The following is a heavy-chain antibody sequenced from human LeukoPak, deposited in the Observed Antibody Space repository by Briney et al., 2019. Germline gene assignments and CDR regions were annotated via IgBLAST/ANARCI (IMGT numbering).Heavy chain of an antibody. J-gene: IGHJ4*02. D-gene: IGHD3-10*01. CDR3: ARAGSMVRGVIIH. CDR1: GGSFSGYY. CDR2: INHSGST. V-gene: IGHV4-34*01. Sequence: SETLSLTCAVYGGSFSGYYWSWIRQPPGKGLEWIGEINHSGSTNFNPSLKSRVTISVDTSKNQFSLKLSSVTAADTAVYYCARAGSMVRGVIIHWGQGTLVTVSS.